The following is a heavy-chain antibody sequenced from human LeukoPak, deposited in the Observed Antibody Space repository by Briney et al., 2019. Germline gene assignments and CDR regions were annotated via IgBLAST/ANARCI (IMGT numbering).Heavy chain of an antibody. J-gene: IGHJ5*02. CDR1: GLTFSGSA. V-gene: IGHV3-73*01. Sequence: GGSLKLSCAASGLTFSGSAMHWVRQASGKGLEWVGRIRSKANSYATAYAASVKGRFTISRDDSKNTAYLQMNSLKTEDTAVYYCTRHPNPGPWGQGTLVTVSS. CDR2: IRSKANSYAT. CDR3: TRHPNPGP.